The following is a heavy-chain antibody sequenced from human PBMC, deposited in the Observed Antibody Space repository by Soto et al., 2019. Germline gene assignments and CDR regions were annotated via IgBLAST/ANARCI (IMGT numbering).Heavy chain of an antibody. J-gene: IGHJ4*02. CDR1: GFPFSDHY. V-gene: IGHV3-11*06. Sequence: QVQLVESGGGLVEPGGSLRLSCASSGFPFSDHYMSWIRRSPGKGLEFLSYISPGTTYKNYADSVKGRFTISRDNAKSSLYLQLNGLRAEDMAVYFCSRGGGGGLFDLWGQGTFVTVSS. D-gene: IGHD2-21*01. CDR2: ISPGTTYK. CDR3: SRGGGGGLFDL.